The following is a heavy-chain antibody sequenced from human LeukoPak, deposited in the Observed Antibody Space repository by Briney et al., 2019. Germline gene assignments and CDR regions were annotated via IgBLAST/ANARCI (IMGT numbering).Heavy chain of an antibody. Sequence: PSETLSLTCTVSGGSISSSSYYWGWIRQPPGKGLEWIGSIYYSGSTNYNPSLKSRVTISVDTSRTQFSLRLSSVTAADTAVYYCARGHLDGGWFKYDAFDIWGQGTMVTVSS. CDR1: GGSISSSSYY. CDR2: IYYSGST. J-gene: IGHJ3*02. V-gene: IGHV4-39*07. CDR3: ARGHLDGGWFKYDAFDI. D-gene: IGHD6-19*01.